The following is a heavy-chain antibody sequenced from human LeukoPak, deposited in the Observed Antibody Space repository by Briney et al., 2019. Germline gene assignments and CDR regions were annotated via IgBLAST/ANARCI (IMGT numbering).Heavy chain of an antibody. D-gene: IGHD3-10*01. CDR2: IYYSGST. V-gene: IGHV4-39*07. CDR3: AGDPITRSWFDP. Sequence: PSETLSLTCTVSGGSISSSSYYWGWIRQPPGKGLEWIGSIYYSGSTYYNPSLKSRVTISVDTSKNQFSLKVSSVTAADTAVYYCAGDPITRSWFDPWGQGTLVTVSS. CDR1: GGSISSSSYY. J-gene: IGHJ5*02.